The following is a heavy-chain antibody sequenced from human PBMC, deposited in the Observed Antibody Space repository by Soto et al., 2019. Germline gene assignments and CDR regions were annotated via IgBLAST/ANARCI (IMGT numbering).Heavy chain of an antibody. CDR1: GYTFTGYY. J-gene: IGHJ4*02. Sequence: GASVKVSCKASGYTFTGYYMHWVRQAPGQGLEWMGWINPNSGGTNYAQKFQGRVTMTRDTSISTAYMELSRLRSDDTAVYYCARGSELLWFGELLYFDYWGQGTLVTVSS. CDR3: ARGSELLWFGELLYFDY. D-gene: IGHD3-10*01. CDR2: INPNSGGT. V-gene: IGHV1-2*02.